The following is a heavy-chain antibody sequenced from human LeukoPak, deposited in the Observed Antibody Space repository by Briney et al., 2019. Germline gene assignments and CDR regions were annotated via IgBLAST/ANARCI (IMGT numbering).Heavy chain of an antibody. V-gene: IGHV3-30-3*01. Sequence: GGSLGLSCAASGFTFSSYAMHWVRQAPGKGLEWVAVISYDGSNKYYADSVKGRFTISRDNSKNTLYLQMNSLRAEDTAVYYCARGLDFWGQGTLVTVSS. CDR1: GFTFSSYA. CDR2: ISYDGSNK. CDR3: ARGLDF. D-gene: IGHD2-21*02. J-gene: IGHJ4*02.